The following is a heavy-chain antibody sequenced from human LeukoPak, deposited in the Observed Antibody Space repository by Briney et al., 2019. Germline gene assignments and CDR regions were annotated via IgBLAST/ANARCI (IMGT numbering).Heavy chain of an antibody. Sequence: AASVKVSCKASGYTFTSYGISWVRQAPGQGLEWMGWISAYNGNTNYAQKLQGRVTMTTDTSTSTAYMELRSLRSDDTAVYYCARDYDILTGYPGAFDYWGQGTLVTVSS. CDR1: GYTFTSYG. CDR3: ARDYDILTGYPGAFDY. CDR2: ISAYNGNT. D-gene: IGHD3-9*01. V-gene: IGHV1-18*01. J-gene: IGHJ4*02.